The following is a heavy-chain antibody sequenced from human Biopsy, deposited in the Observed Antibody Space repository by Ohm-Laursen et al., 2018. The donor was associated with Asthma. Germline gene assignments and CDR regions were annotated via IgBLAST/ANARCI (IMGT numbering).Heavy chain of an antibody. CDR3: VRDGTDDAFDI. V-gene: IGHV3-30*01. J-gene: IGHJ3*02. CDR1: GFSFSNLA. CDR2: ISKDASTQ. Sequence: SLRLSCSASGFSFSNLAIHWVRQAPGKGLEWVGVISKDASTQDYADSVKGRFTMARDNSKNTLDLQMNSLREEDTATYYCVRDGTDDAFDIWGQGTVVSVSS. D-gene: IGHD1-1*01.